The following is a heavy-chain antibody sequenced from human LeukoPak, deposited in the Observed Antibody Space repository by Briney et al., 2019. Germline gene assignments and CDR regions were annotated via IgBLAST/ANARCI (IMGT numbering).Heavy chain of an antibody. Sequence: GASVRVSCKASGYTFTGYYMHWVREAPGQGLEWVGGINPNSGGTNYAQKFQGRVTMTRDTSTSTAYIELSRLRSADTAVYYCASGDRADFDYWGQGTLVTVSS. CDR2: INPNSGGT. J-gene: IGHJ4*02. CDR3: ASGDRADFDY. CDR1: GYTFTGYY. V-gene: IGHV1-2*02.